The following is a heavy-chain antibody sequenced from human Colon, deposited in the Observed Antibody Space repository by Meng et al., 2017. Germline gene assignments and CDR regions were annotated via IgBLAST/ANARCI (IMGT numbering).Heavy chain of an antibody. V-gene: IGHV7-4-1*02. CDR3: ATIAAAGIAY. CDR2: INTYTGNP. J-gene: IGHJ4*02. Sequence: HLVQSGAEVKKPGASVKVSCKASGSTFTSYAMNWVRQAPGQGLEWMGWINTYTGNPTYAQGFTGRFVFSLDTSVSAAYLQISSLKAEDTAVYYCATIAAAGIAYWGQGTLVTVSS. CDR1: GSTFTSYA. D-gene: IGHD6-13*01.